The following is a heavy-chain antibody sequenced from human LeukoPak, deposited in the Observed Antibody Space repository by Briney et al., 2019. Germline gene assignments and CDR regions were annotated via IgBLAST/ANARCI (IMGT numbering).Heavy chain of an antibody. CDR3: AKSDSGYSSADAFDI. CDR1: GFTFSSYA. V-gene: IGHV3-23*01. J-gene: IGHJ3*02. Sequence: PGGSLRLSCAASGFTFSSYAMSWVSQAPGKGLEWVSSISGSGGSTYYADSVKGRFTISRDNSKSTLYLQMNSLRAEDTAVYYCAKSDSGYSSADAFDIWGQGTMVTVSS. D-gene: IGHD3-22*01. CDR2: ISGSGGST.